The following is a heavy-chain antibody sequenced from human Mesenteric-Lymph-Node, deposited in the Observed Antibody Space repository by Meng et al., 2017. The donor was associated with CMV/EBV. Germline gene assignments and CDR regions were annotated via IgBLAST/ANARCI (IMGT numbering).Heavy chain of an antibody. CDR3: ARDPPQLRFLEWSMPFFDY. CDR1: GFTCSSFW. J-gene: IGHJ4*02. V-gene: IGHV3-7*01. Sequence: GGSLRLSCAAAGFTCSSFWMSWVRQAPGKGLEWVAGIDEDGSKRYYGASVKGRVTISRDNARNSVYLQVSTLRVEDTGVYFCARDPPQLRFLEWSMPFFDYWGQGALVTVSS. CDR2: IDEDGSKR. D-gene: IGHD3-3*01.